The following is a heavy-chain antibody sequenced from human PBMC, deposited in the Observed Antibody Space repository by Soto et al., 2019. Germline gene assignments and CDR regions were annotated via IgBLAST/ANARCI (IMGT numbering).Heavy chain of an antibody. CDR2: INGGDGDT. J-gene: IGHJ6*02. D-gene: IGHD3-16*01. CDR3: ARALGDYYKCYGMDC. Sequence: VHLVQSGAEVKRPGASVRVSCTTSGYRFTDFATHWVRKAPGQSLEWMGWINGGDGDTKYSQSLQGRLTITRDTSSSTAYRELSRLTPNDTALYFCARALGDYYKCYGMDCWGQGTTVVVSS. V-gene: IGHV1-3*01. CDR1: GYRFTDFA.